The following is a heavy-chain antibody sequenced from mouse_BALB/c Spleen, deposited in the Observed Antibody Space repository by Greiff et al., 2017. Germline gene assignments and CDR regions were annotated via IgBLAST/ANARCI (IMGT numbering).Heavy chain of an antibody. V-gene: IGHV5-15*02. Sequence: DVHLVESGGGLVQPGGSRKLSCAASGFTFSDYGMAWVRQAPGKGPEWVAFISNLAYSIYYADTVTGRFTISRENAKNTLYLEMSSLRSEDTAMYYCAREGGNWYFDVWGAGTTVTVSS. CDR1: GFTFSDYG. J-gene: IGHJ1*01. CDR2: ISNLAYSI. CDR3: AREGGNWYFDV.